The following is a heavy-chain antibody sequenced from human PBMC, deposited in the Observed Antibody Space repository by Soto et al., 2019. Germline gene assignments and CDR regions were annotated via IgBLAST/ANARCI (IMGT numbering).Heavy chain of an antibody. V-gene: IGHV1-69*06. J-gene: IGHJ5*02. CDR1: GGTFSSYA. CDR3: ARDPRPPKLDPFVGSWFDP. Sequence: SVKVSCKASGGTFSSYAISWVRQAPGQGLEWMGGIIPIFGTANYAQKFQGRVTITADKSTSTAYMELSSLRSEDTAVYYCARDPRPPKLDPFVGSWFDPWGQGTLVTVSS. CDR2: IIPIFGTA. D-gene: IGHD1-1*01.